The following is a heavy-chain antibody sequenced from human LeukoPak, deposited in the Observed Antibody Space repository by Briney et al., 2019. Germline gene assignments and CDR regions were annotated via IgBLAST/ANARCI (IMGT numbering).Heavy chain of an antibody. Sequence: GGSLSLSCAASGFPFSSYAMSWVRQPPGKGLEWVAAISGSGSSTYYADSVKGRFTISRDNSKNTLYLQMNSLRAEDTAVYYCAKSRGSITIFGVVSYFDYWGQGTLVTVSS. CDR3: AKSRGSITIFGVVSYFDY. J-gene: IGHJ4*02. D-gene: IGHD3-3*01. CDR1: GFPFSSYA. CDR2: ISGSGSST. V-gene: IGHV3-23*01.